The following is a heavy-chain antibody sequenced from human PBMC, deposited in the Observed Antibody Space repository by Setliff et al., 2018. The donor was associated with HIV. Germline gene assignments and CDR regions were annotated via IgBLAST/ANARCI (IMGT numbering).Heavy chain of an antibody. CDR3: ARVCPPVRYNFWSGYYPKAGYFDY. V-gene: IGHV4-31*03. CDR2: IHYSGSI. D-gene: IGHD3-3*01. Sequence: SETLSLTCTVSGGSISSGVYYWSWIRHHPGKGLEWIGYIHYSGSIYYNPSPKSRVTISVDTSKNQFSLKLSSVTAADTAVYYCARVCPPVRYNFWSGYYPKAGYFDYWGQGALVTAPQ. J-gene: IGHJ4*02. CDR1: GGSISSGVYY.